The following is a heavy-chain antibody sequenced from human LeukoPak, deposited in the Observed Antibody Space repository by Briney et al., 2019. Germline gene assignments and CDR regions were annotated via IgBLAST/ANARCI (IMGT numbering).Heavy chain of an antibody. Sequence: GGSLRLSCAASGFTFSDYWVHWVRQAPGKGLVWVSRINTDGTSIAYADSVKGRFSISRDNAKNTLYLQMNSLRAEDTAVYYCARDSGVHYFDYWGQGTLATVSS. CDR1: GFTFSDYW. V-gene: IGHV3-74*01. D-gene: IGHD2-8*01. CDR2: INTDGTSI. J-gene: IGHJ4*02. CDR3: ARDSGVHYFDY.